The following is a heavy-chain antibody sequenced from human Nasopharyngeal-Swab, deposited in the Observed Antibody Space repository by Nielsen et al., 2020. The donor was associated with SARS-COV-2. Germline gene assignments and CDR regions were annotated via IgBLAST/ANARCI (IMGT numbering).Heavy chain of an antibody. D-gene: IGHD6-6*01. V-gene: IGHV4-4*02. CDR2: TSPDGGT. CDR3: ASSSSEKRGHDS. Sequence: SETLSLTCAVSGRSISGSDWWSWVRQPPGKGLEWIRETSPDGGTNYNPSLKGRVIVSVDRSKNLFSLSLKSVTAADTAVYYCASSSSEKRGHDSWGQGTLVTVSS. J-gene: IGHJ4*02. CDR1: GRSISGSDW.